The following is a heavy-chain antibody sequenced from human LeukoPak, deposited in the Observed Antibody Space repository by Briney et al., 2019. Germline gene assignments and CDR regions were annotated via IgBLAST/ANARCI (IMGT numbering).Heavy chain of an antibody. J-gene: IGHJ4*02. CDR3: ARRQGSYFDTSGYYYG. D-gene: IGHD3-22*01. V-gene: IGHV3-7*01. CDR1: GFTFSSYW. Sequence: PGGSLRLSCVASGFTFSSYWMSWVRQAPGKGLEWVANIKQDGSEKYYVDSVKGRFTISRDNAKNSLYLQTNSLRAEDTAVYYCARRQGSYFDTSGYYYGWGQGTLVTVSS. CDR2: IKQDGSEK.